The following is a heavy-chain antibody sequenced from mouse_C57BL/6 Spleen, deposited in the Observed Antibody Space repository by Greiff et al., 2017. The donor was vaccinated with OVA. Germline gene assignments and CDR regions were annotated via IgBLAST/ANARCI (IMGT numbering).Heavy chain of an antibody. CDR1: GFTFSSYG. J-gene: IGHJ2*01. D-gene: IGHD2-5*01. CDR2: ISSGGSYT. Sequence: EVKLMESGGDLVKPGGSLKLSCAASGFTFSSYGMSWVRQTPDKRLEWVATISSGGSYTYYPESVKGRFTISRDNAKNTLYLQMSSLQSEDTAMYYCARGAYYSNSASYYFDYWGQGTTLTVSS. V-gene: IGHV5-6*01. CDR3: ARGAYYSNSASYYFDY.